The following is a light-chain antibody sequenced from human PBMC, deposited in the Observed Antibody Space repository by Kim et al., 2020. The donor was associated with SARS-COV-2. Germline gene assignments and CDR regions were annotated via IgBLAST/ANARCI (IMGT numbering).Light chain of an antibody. CDR3: QVWDSGSDHVV. J-gene: IGLJ2*01. CDR2: SNS. V-gene: IGLV3-21*04. CDR1: NIGSKS. Sequence: PGKTANITCGGNNIGSKSVQWYQQRSGQAPLLVIYSNSDRPSGIPEEFSGSNSGNTATLTISRVDAGDEADYYCQVWDSGSDHVVFGGGTQLTVL.